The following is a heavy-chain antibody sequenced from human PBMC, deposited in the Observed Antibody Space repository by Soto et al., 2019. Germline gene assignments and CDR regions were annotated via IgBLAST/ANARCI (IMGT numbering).Heavy chain of an antibody. V-gene: IGHV3-30*18. CDR1: GFTFSSYG. J-gene: IGHJ6*02. CDR3: AKDPIAAAGISYYYYYGMDV. Sequence: PGGSLRLSCAASGFTFSSYGMHWVRQAPGKGLEWVAVISYDGSNKHYADSVKGRFTISRDNSKNTLYLQMNSLRAEDTAVYYCAKDPIAAAGISYYYYYGMDVWGQGTTVTVSS. CDR2: ISYDGSNK. D-gene: IGHD6-13*01.